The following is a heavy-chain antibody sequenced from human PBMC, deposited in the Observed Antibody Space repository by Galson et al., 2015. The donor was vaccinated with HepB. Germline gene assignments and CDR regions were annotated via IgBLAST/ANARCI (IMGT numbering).Heavy chain of an antibody. J-gene: IGHJ6*02. CDR1: GYSFSNYG. D-gene: IGHD3-16*02. CDR3: ASGRIDLITLGGIITDYYYDLDV. Sequence: SVKVSCKASGYSFSNYGLSWIRQAPGPGLEWMGWFSGYDGSTNYAQRFQGRVTMTADASTGTAYLELRNLRSDDTAVYYCASGRIDLITLGGIITDYYYDLDVWGQGTTVTVSS. CDR2: FSGYDGST. V-gene: IGHV1-18*01.